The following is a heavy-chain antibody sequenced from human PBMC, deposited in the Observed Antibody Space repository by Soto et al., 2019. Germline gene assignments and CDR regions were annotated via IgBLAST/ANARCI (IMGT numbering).Heavy chain of an antibody. CDR3: ARRIAASSNWFDP. CDR2: IYYSGST. J-gene: IGHJ5*02. V-gene: IGHV4-31*03. D-gene: IGHD6-6*01. Sequence: SETLCLTCTVSGGSISSGGYYWSWIRQHPGKGLEWIGYIYYSGSTYYNPSLKSRVTISVDTSKNQFSLKLSSVTAADTAVYYCARRIAASSNWFDPWGQGNLVRVYS. CDR1: GGSISSGGYY.